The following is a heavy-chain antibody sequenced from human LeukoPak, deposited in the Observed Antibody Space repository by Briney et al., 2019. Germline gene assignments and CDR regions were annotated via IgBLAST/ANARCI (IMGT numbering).Heavy chain of an antibody. CDR3: ASRDIVMGRPFDY. CDR1: GGSISSYY. Sequence: SETLSLTCTVSGGSISSYYWGWIRQPPGKGLEWIGSIYYSGSTYYNPSLKSRVTISVDTSKNQFSLKLSSVTAADTAVYYCASRDIVMGRPFDYWGQGTLVTVSS. CDR2: IYYSGST. V-gene: IGHV4-39*01. J-gene: IGHJ4*02. D-gene: IGHD5-12*01.